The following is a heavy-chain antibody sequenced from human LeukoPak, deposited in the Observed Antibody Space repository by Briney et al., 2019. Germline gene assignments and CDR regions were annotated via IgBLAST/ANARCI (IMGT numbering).Heavy chain of an antibody. CDR1: GFTVSSNY. V-gene: IGHV3-66*01. J-gene: IGHJ6*03. CDR2: IYSGGST. D-gene: IGHD5-12*01. Sequence: AGGSLRLSCAASGFTVSSNYMSWVRQAPGKGLEWVSVIYSGGSTYYADSVKGRFTISRDNSKNTLYLQMNSLRAEDTAVYYCARVEATFGYSGYEVDYYYYMDVWGKGTTVTVSS. CDR3: ARVEATFGYSGYEVDYYYYMDV.